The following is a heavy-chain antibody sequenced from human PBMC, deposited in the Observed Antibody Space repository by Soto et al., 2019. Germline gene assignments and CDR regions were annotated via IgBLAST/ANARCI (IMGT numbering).Heavy chain of an antibody. CDR3: ARVSTTVTLLDYYGMDV. J-gene: IGHJ6*02. D-gene: IGHD4-17*01. CDR1: GGSFSGYY. Sequence: QVQLQQWGAGLLKPSETLSLTCAVYGGSFSGYYWSWIRQPPGKGLEWIGEINHSGSTNYNPSLKSRVTISVDTSKNQFSLKLSSVTAADTAVYYCARVSTTVTLLDYYGMDVWGQGTTVTVSS. V-gene: IGHV4-34*01. CDR2: INHSGST.